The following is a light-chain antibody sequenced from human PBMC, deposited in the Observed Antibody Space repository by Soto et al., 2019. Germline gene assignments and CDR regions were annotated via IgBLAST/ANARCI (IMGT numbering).Light chain of an antibody. CDR2: GAS. CDR3: QQYNNWPVT. V-gene: IGKV3-15*01. CDR1: QSVSSK. J-gene: IGKJ1*01. Sequence: EIVLTQSTGTLSVSPGERATLSCRASQSVSSKLAWYQQKPGQAPRLLFYGASTGATGIPARFSGSGSETEFTLSISSLQSEDFAVYYCQQYNNWPVTFGQGNKVEIK.